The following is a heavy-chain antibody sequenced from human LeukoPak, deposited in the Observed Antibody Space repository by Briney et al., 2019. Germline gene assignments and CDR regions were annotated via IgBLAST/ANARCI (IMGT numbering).Heavy chain of an antibody. D-gene: IGHD3-3*01. CDR3: ARVGYYDFWSGSYYYYYGMDV. CDR2: IIPILGIA. V-gene: IGHV1-69*04. CDR1: GGTFSSYA. J-gene: IGHJ6*02. Sequence: SVKVSCKASGGTFSSYAISWVRQAPGQGLEWMGRIIPILGIANYAQKFQGRVTMTRDTSISTAYMELSRLRSDDTAVYYCARVGYYDFWSGSYYYYYGMDVWGQGTTVTVSS.